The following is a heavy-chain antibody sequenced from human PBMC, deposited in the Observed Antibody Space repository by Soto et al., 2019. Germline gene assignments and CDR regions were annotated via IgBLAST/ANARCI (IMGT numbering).Heavy chain of an antibody. J-gene: IGHJ4*02. V-gene: IGHV3-23*01. Sequence: GGSLSLSCVASGFTFSSYAMTWGRQAPGKGLEWVSVISGSGDNTNHADSVKGRFTISRDNYNNTLYLQLNSLRAEDTAVYYCAKASSSWHYRMGDYWGQGTLVTVSS. CDR1: GFTFSSYA. CDR3: AKASSSWHYRMGDY. CDR2: ISGSGDNT. D-gene: IGHD6-13*01.